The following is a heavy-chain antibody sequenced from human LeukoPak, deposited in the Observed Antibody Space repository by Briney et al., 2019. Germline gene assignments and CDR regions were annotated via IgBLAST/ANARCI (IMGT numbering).Heavy chain of an antibody. J-gene: IGHJ4*02. V-gene: IGHV1-2*02. CDR1: GYTFTDSY. D-gene: IGHD5-18*01. Sequence: GASVKVSCKASGYTFTDSYILWVRQAPGQGLECIGWINPNSGGTDYAQRFQGRVTMTRDTSISTAYMELSGLKSDDTAVYFCARRGYSYAPDYWGQGTLVTVSS. CDR3: ARRGYSYAPDY. CDR2: INPNSGGT.